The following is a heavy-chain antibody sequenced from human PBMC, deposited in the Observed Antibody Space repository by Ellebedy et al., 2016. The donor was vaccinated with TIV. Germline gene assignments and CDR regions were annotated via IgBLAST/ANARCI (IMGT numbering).Heavy chain of an antibody. D-gene: IGHD4-17*01. CDR3: ARDGAYGDNDYYYYSGMGV. V-gene: IGHV3-7*03. CDR1: EFSFSSYW. Sequence: GESLKIFCAASEFSFSSYWMTWVRQAPGKGLEWVASIRQDGDEKYNVDSVKGRFTISRDNAKRSLFLQMDSLEAEDTAVYYCARDGAYGDNDYYYYSGMGVWGQGTTVTVSS. J-gene: IGHJ6*02. CDR2: IRQDGDEK.